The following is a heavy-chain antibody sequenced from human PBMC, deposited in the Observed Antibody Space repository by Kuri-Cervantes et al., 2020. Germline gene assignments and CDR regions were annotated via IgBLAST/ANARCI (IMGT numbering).Heavy chain of an antibody. Sequence: ASVKVSCKVSGYTLTELSMHWVRQAPGKGLEWMGGFDPEDGETIYAQKFQGRVTMTEDTSTDTAYMELSSLRSEDTAVYYCATAEPLYYDILTGYRYYYGMDVWGQGTTVTVSS. CDR1: GYTLTELS. V-gene: IGHV1-24*01. CDR3: ATAEPLYYDILTGYRYYYGMDV. D-gene: IGHD3-9*01. CDR2: FDPEDGET. J-gene: IGHJ6*02.